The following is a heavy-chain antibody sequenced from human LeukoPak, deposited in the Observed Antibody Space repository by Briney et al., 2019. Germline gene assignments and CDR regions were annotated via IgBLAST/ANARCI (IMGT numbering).Heavy chain of an antibody. J-gene: IGHJ4*02. V-gene: IGHV3-20*04. D-gene: IGHD2-15*01. CDR2: INWNGGST. CDR1: GFTFDDYG. CDR3: AKSQSHFVVVVAAITPDY. Sequence: GGSLRLSCAASGFTFDDYGMSWVRQAPGKGLEWVSFINWNGGSTGYADSVKGRFTISRDNSKNTLYLQMNSLRAEDTAVYYCAKSQSHFVVVVAAITPDYWGQGTLVTVSS.